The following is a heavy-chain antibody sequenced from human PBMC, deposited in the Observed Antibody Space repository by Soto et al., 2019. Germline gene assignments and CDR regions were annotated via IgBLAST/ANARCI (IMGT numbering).Heavy chain of an antibody. CDR1: GFVYSTYA. CDR2: IWNDGSKK. Sequence: GGSLRLSCAASGFVYSTYAMHWVRLSPGKGLEWVALIWNDGSKKYYVDSVKGRFTISRDNSQNTLNLQMDSLRAEDTAVYFCVRGIPFQYSNNWLHWYFDLWGRGTQVTVSS. CDR3: VRGIPFQYSNNWLHWYFDL. J-gene: IGHJ2*01. V-gene: IGHV3-33*01. D-gene: IGHD1-1*01.